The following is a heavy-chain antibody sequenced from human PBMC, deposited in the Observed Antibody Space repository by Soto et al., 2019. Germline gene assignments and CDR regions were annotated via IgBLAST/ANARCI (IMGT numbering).Heavy chain of an antibody. V-gene: IGHV1-18*01. Sequence: QVQLVQSGVEVKTPGASVKVSCRASGDTLTTYGITWVRQAPGQGLEWMGWINAYNGNTDYAQNLQGRVTMTTDTSTSIAYMALRSMSSDHTAMYYCASPQGSFFAHWGQGTLVIDSS. D-gene: IGHD1-26*01. CDR1: GDTLTTYG. CDR3: ASPQGSFFAH. J-gene: IGHJ4*02. CDR2: INAYNGNT.